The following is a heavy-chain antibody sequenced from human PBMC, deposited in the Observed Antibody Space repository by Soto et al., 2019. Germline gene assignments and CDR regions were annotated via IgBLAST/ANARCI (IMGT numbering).Heavy chain of an antibody. CDR3: ARDPHEFWTSYWFDP. D-gene: IGHD3-3*01. CDR1: GYTFTRNG. CDR2: ISPKSGSI. V-gene: IGHV1-18*01. Sequence: ASVKVSCKTSGYTFTRNGISWVRQAPGQGLEWMGWISPKSGSIKYAEKFQGRVTLTTDTSTSTAYMELRSLRSDDTAIYYCARDPHEFWTSYWFDPWGQGTPVTVSS. J-gene: IGHJ5*02.